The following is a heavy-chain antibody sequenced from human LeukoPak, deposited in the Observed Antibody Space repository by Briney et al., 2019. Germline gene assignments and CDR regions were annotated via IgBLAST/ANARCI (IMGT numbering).Heavy chain of an antibody. CDR1: GFTFSSNS. CDR3: ARDLTAVGIDY. D-gene: IGHD6-19*01. J-gene: IGHJ4*02. CDR2: ISSSSSHI. Sequence: GGSLRLSCAASGFTFSSNSMNWVRQAPGKGLEWVSSISSSSSHIYYADSVKGRFTISRDNAKNSLYLQMNSLRAEDTAVYYCARDLTAVGIDYWGQGTLVTVSS. V-gene: IGHV3-21*01.